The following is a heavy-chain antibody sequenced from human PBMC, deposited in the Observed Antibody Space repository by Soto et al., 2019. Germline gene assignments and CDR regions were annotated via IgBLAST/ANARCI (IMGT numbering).Heavy chain of an antibody. Sequence: GGSLRLSCAASGFTFSSYAMSWVRQAPGKGLEWVSAISGSGGSTYYADSVKGRFTISRDNSKNTLYLQMNSLRAEDTAVYYCAKVNGWELLEYYFDYWGQGTLVTVSS. D-gene: IGHD1-26*01. V-gene: IGHV3-23*01. J-gene: IGHJ4*02. CDR3: AKVNGWELLEYYFDY. CDR1: GFTFSSYA. CDR2: ISGSGGST.